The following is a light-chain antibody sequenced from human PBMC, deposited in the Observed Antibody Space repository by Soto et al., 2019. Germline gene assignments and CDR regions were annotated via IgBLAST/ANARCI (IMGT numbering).Light chain of an antibody. CDR3: QQRSNWPIT. CDR1: LSVGSN. J-gene: IGKJ5*01. CDR2: DAS. Sequence: DIGLSLSPATLSLSPGARANLSSRASLSVGSNLAWLQQNPRQATRLLIDDASNRATGIPARFSGSGSGTDFTVTISSLEPEDFAVYCCQQRSNWPITFGQGTRLEI. V-gene: IGKV3-11*01.